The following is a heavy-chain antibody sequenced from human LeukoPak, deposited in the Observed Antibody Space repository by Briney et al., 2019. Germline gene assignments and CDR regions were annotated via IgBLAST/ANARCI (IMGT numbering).Heavy chain of an antibody. D-gene: IGHD3-22*01. CDR3: ASDDSSGYQFDY. Sequence: GGSLRLSCAASGFTFSSYSMNWVRQAPGKGLEWVSSISSSSSYIYYADSVKGRFTISRDNAKNSLYLQMSSLRAEDTAVYYCASDDSSGYQFDYWGQGTLVTVSS. J-gene: IGHJ4*02. CDR2: ISSSSSYI. CDR1: GFTFSSYS. V-gene: IGHV3-21*01.